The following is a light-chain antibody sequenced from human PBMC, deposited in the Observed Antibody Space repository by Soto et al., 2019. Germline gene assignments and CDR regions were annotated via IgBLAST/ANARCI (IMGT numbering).Light chain of an antibody. CDR3: SSYTSSTSYV. V-gene: IGLV2-14*03. CDR1: SSDVGGYNY. CDR2: DVS. J-gene: IGLJ1*01. Sequence: QSALTQPASVSGSPGQSITISCNGTSSDVGGYNYVSWYQQHPGKAPKLVIYDVSNRPSGVSNRFSGSKSGDTASLTISGLQAEDEAVYYCSSYTSSTSYVFGTGTKVTVL.